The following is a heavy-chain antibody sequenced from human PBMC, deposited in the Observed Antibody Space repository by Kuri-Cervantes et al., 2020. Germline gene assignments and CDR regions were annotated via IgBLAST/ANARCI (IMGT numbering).Heavy chain of an antibody. CDR1: GYTFTSYG. CDR3: ARGAYGSGSYYEYFQH. V-gene: IGHV1-2*02. D-gene: IGHD3-10*01. Sequence: ASVKVFCKASGYTFTSYGISWVRQAPGQGLEWMGCINPNSGGTNYAQKFQGRVTMTRDTSISTAYMELSRLRSDDTAVYYCARGAYGSGSYYEYFQHWGQGTRVTVSS. J-gene: IGHJ1*01. CDR2: INPNSGGT.